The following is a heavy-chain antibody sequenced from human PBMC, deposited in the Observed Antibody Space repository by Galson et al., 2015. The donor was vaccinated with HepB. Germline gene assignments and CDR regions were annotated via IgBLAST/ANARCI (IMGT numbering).Heavy chain of an antibody. CDR3: AREGWAAQDSGYYSYYFDH. Sequence: SVKVSCKASGGTFNIYAISWVRQAPGQGLEWMGRIIPILGIANYAQKFQGRVTITADKSTTTAYMEVSSLTSEDTAVYYCAREGWAAQDSGYYSYYFDHWGQGTLVTVSS. CDR1: GGTFNIYA. V-gene: IGHV1-69*04. CDR2: IIPILGIA. D-gene: IGHD3-22*01. J-gene: IGHJ4*02.